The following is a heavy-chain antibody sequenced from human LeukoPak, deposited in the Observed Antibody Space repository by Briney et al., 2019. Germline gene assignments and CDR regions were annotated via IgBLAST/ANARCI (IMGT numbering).Heavy chain of an antibody. D-gene: IGHD3-22*01. J-gene: IGHJ4*02. CDR1: GGTFSSYA. Sequence: ASVKVSCKASGGTFSSYAISWVRQAPGQGLEWMGGIIPIFGTANYAQKFQGRVTITTDESTSTAYMELSSLRSEDTAVYYCARGTYYYDSSGYYYNYWGQGTLVTVSS. CDR2: IIPIFGTA. V-gene: IGHV1-69*05. CDR3: ARGTYYYDSSGYYYNY.